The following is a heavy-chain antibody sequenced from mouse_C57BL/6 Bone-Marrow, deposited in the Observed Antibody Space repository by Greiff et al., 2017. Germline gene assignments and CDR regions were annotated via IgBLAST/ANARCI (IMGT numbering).Heavy chain of an antibody. V-gene: IGHV1-82*01. Sequence: VQLQQSGPELVKPGASVKISCKASGYAFSSSWMNWVKQRPGKGLEWIGRIYPGDGDTNYNGKFKGKATLTADKSSSTAYMQLSSLTSEDSAVYFCAFYDAMDYWGQGTSVTVSS. D-gene: IGHD2-3*01. CDR1: GYAFSSSW. CDR3: AFYDAMDY. CDR2: IYPGDGDT. J-gene: IGHJ4*01.